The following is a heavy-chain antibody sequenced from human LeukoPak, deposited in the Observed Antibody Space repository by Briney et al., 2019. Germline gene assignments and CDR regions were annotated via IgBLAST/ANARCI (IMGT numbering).Heavy chain of an antibody. D-gene: IGHD2-2*01. CDR1: GYTFTGYY. Sequence: ASVKVSCKASGYTFTGYYMHWVRQAPGQGLEWMGWINPNSGGTNYAQKFQGRVTMTRDTSISTAYMELSRLRSDDTAVYYCARGTKFSTFDIVVEPFDYWGQGTLVTVSS. CDR3: ARGTKFSTFDIVVEPFDY. V-gene: IGHV1-2*02. J-gene: IGHJ4*02. CDR2: INPNSGGT.